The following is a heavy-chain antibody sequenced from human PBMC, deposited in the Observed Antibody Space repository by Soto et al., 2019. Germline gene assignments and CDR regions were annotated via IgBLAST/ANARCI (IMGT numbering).Heavy chain of an antibody. Sequence: QARLQESGPGLVKPSETLSLTCTVSGGSVGSGSYYWSWVRQSPGQRLECIGYIFYNGDTNYHPSLETRVTMSVDTSRNQFSLELRSVTAADTAVYYCARVRNYYDSGGHVYLFDSWGQGTLVTVSS. D-gene: IGHD3-22*01. CDR3: ARVRNYYDSGGHVYLFDS. J-gene: IGHJ4*02. CDR1: GGSVGSGSYY. CDR2: IFYNGDT. V-gene: IGHV4-61*01.